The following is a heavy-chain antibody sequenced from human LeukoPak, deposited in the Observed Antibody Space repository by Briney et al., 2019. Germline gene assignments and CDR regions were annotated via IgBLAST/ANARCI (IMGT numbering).Heavy chain of an antibody. Sequence: GGSLRLSCAASGFTFDDYAMHWVRQAPGKGLEWVSLISGDGGSTYYADSVKGRFTISRDNSKNSLYLQMNSLRAEDTAVYYCARAIVGADTGFDHWGQGTLVTVSS. D-gene: IGHD1-26*01. CDR3: ARAIVGADTGFDH. V-gene: IGHV3-43*02. CDR2: ISGDGGST. CDR1: GFTFDDYA. J-gene: IGHJ4*02.